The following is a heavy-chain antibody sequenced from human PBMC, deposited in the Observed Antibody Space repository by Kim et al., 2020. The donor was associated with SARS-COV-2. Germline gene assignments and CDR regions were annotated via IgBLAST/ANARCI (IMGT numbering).Heavy chain of an antibody. Sequence: ADSVKGRFTNSRDNSKNSLYLQMNSLRAEDTAVYYCAKLAYCGGDCYPGYWGQGTLVIVSS. J-gene: IGHJ4*02. D-gene: IGHD2-21*01. CDR3: AKLAYCGGDCYPGY. V-gene: IGHV3-30*02.